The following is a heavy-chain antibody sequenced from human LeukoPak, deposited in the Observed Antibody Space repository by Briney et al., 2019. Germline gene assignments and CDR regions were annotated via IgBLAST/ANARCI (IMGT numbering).Heavy chain of an antibody. CDR3: AKSGHYASAGYYFDY. J-gene: IGHJ4*02. CDR2: IWYDGSNK. CDR1: GFTFSSYG. D-gene: IGHD3-10*01. Sequence: GRSLRLSCAASGFTFSSYGMHWVRQAPGKRLEWVAVIWYDGSNKYYADSVKGRFTISRDNSKNTLYLQMNSLRAEDTAVYYCAKSGHYASAGYYFDYWGQGTLVTVSS. V-gene: IGHV3-33*06.